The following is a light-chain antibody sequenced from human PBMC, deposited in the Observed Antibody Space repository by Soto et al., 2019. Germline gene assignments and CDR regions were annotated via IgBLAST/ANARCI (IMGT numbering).Light chain of an antibody. J-gene: IGKJ5*01. CDR1: QSLVHNDGNAY. CDR3: MQPTLFPFS. V-gene: IGKV2-24*01. CDR2: KIS. Sequence: VLTQTPLSSPVTLGQPASISCKSSQSLVHNDGNAYLNWFLQRPGQPPRLLIYKISNRFSGVPDRFSGSGAETDVKLKISRVEAENVGVYYYMQPTLFPFSFGQGTRLEIK.